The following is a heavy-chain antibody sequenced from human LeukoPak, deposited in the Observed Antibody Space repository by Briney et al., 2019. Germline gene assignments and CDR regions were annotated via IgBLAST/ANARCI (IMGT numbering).Heavy chain of an antibody. D-gene: IGHD3-16*02. CDR1: GFTFSSYW. V-gene: IGHV3-7*04. CDR2: INQDGSEK. J-gene: IGHJ5*02. CDR3: ARGGFRFFAH. Sequence: PGGSLRLSCAASGFTFSSYWMNWVCQAPGKGLEWVANINQDGSEKHYVDSVKGRFTIPRDNAKNSLYLQMNSLRAEDTAVYYCARGGFRFFAHWGQGTLVTVSS.